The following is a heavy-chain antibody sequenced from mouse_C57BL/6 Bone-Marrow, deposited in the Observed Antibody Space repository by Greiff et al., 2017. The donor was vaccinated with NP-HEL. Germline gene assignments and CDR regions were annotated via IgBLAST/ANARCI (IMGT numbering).Heavy chain of an antibody. CDR3: ARKAAYYSNFWFAY. CDR2: IWSGGST. CDR1: GFSLTSYG. J-gene: IGHJ3*01. D-gene: IGHD2-5*01. Sequence: VQRVESGPGLVQPSQSLSITCTVSGFSLTSYGVHWVRQSPGKGLEWLGVIWSGGSTDYNAAFISRLSISKDNSKSQVFFKMNSLQADDTAIYYCARKAAYYSNFWFAYWGQGTLVTVSA. V-gene: IGHV2-2*01.